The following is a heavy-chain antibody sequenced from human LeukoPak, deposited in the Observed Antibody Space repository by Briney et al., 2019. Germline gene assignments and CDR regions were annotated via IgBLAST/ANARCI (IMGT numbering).Heavy chain of an antibody. J-gene: IGHJ3*02. CDR1: GFTFSVYN. CDR2: ISSSSSYI. Sequence: PGGSLRLSCAASGFTFSVYNMNWVRQAPGKGLEWVASISSSSSYIYYADSVKGRFTISRDNAKNSLYLQMNSLRAEDTAVYYCARVNCGGDCFDAFDIWGQGTMVTVSS. V-gene: IGHV3-21*01. D-gene: IGHD2-21*01. CDR3: ARVNCGGDCFDAFDI.